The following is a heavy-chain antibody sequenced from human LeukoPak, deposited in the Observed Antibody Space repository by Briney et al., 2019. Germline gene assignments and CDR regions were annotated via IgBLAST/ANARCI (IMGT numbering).Heavy chain of an antibody. CDR2: ISSSSSYI. CDR1: GFTFSSYS. CDR3: ARDGRCSSTSCYAGGEYYYGMDV. D-gene: IGHD2-2*01. Sequence: GGSLRLSCAASGFTFSSYSMNWVRQAPGKGLEWVSSISSSSSYIYYADSVKGRLTISRDNAKNSLYLQMNSLRAEDTAVYYCARDGRCSSTSCYAGGEYYYGMDVWGQGTTVTVSS. J-gene: IGHJ6*02. V-gene: IGHV3-21*01.